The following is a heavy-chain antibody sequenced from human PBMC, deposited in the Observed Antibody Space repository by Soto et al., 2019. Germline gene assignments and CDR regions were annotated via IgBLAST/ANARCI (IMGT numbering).Heavy chain of an antibody. D-gene: IGHD2-8*01. CDR3: ASSVMVPPTTKSFDF. CDR2: IFPADSDT. CDR1: GSIFSNYW. V-gene: IGHV5-51*04. J-gene: IGHJ4*02. Sequence: GEYLKIPCKGSGSIFSNYWIAWVRQMPGKGLEWMGIIFPADSDTKYSPSFQGQVTISADKPISTAYLQWSSLRASDTAMYYCASSVMVPPTTKSFDFPVQGPLVTLS.